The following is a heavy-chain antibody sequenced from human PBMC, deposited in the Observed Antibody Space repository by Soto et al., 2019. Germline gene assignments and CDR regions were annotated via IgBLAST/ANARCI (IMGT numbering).Heavy chain of an antibody. CDR2: ISAYKGNT. CDR3: ARSGYGGNSLHYYGMDV. J-gene: IGHJ6*02. CDR1: GYTFTSYG. V-gene: IGHV1-18*01. D-gene: IGHD6-25*01. Sequence: QVQLVQSGAEVKKPGASVKVSCKASGYTFTSYGISWVRQAPGQGLEWMGWISAYKGNTNYAQKLQGRVTMTTDTSTSTAYMELRSLRSDDTAVYYCARSGYGGNSLHYYGMDVWGQGTTVTVSS.